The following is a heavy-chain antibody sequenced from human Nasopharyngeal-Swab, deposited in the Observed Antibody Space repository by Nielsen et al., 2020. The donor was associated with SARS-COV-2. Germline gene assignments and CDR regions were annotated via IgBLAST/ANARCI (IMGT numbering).Heavy chain of an antibody. D-gene: IGHD2-2*01. CDR3: VKGMPQSEGMDV. J-gene: IGHJ6*03. CDR2: IGAAGGT. CDR1: GFTFSSND. V-gene: IGHV3-13*01. Sequence: GESLKISCAASGFTFSSNDMHWVRLPRGKGLEWVSAIGAAGGTYYPDSVKGRFTISRENAKNSLYLQMNSLRAEDTAIYYCVKGMPQSEGMDVWGKGTTVSVSS.